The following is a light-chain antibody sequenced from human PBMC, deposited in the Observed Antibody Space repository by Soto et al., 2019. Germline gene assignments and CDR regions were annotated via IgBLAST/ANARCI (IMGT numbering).Light chain of an antibody. Sequence: QSALTQPRSVSGSPGQSVTISCTGTSSDVGGYNYVSWYQQHPGKAPKLMIYDVSKRPSGVPDRFSGSKSGNTASLTISGLQAEDEVDYCCCSYAGSYTWVFGGGTKLTVL. J-gene: IGLJ3*02. CDR2: DVS. V-gene: IGLV2-11*01. CDR3: CSYAGSYTWV. CDR1: SSDVGGYNY.